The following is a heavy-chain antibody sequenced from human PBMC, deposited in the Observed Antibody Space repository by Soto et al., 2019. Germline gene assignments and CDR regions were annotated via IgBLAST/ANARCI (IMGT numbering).Heavy chain of an antibody. V-gene: IGHV1-69*02. J-gene: IGHJ6*02. CDR2: IIPVLGVE. D-gene: IGHD2-15*01. CDR1: GGSFSSYI. Sequence: QVQLVQSAAEVKKPGSSVMLSCKASGGSFSSYIVSWVRQAPGQGLEWMGRIIPVLGVEYYAQKFQGRVTITADKSTTTAYMELSSLRSEDTAVYYCAKSPNPGSATPSYYGMDVWGLGTTVTVSS. CDR3: AKSPNPGSATPSYYGMDV.